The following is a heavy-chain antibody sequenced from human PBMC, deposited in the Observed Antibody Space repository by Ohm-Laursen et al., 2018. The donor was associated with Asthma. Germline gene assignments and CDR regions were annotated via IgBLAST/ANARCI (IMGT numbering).Heavy chain of an antibody. CDR1: GFSLTTGGVG. D-gene: IGHD2-2*02. CDR2: IYWNDDK. J-gene: IGHJ3*01. CDR3: AHTVCSSSCYTGFDF. V-gene: IGHV2-5*01. Sequence: TQTLTLTCTFSGFSLTTGGVGVGWVRQPPGKALEWLTHIYWNDDKRYSPSLKSRPTTTKDTSKNQVVLTITNIVPVDTATCYCAHTVCSSSCYTGFDFWGQGTVVTVSS.